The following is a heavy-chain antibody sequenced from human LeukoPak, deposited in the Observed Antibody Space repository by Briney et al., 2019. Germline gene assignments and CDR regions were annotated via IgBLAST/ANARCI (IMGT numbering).Heavy chain of an antibody. CDR2: IYYSGST. V-gene: IGHV4-39*01. J-gene: IGHJ3*02. CDR3: ARIGPNVLRFLEWSKGI. D-gene: IGHD3-3*01. CDR1: GGSISSSSYY. Sequence: PSETLSLTCTVSGGSISSSSYYWGGIRQPPGKGLEWIGRIYYSGSTYYNPSLKSRVTISVDTSKNQFSLKLSSVTAADTAVYYCARIGPNVLRFLEWSKGIWGQGTMVTVSS.